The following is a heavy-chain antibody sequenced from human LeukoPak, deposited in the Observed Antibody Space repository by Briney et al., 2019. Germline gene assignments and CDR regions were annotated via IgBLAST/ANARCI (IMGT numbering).Heavy chain of an antibody. D-gene: IGHD2-2*02. Sequence: GGSLRLSCAASGFTFSSYSMNWVRQAPGKGLEWVSSISSSSSHIYYAGSVKGRLTISRDNAKNSLYPQMNSLRAEDTAVYYCARGGCTSTSCYTKDNWFDPWGQGTLVTVSS. CDR3: ARGGCTSTSCYTKDNWFDP. CDR1: GFTFSSYS. J-gene: IGHJ5*02. V-gene: IGHV3-21*01. CDR2: ISSSSSHI.